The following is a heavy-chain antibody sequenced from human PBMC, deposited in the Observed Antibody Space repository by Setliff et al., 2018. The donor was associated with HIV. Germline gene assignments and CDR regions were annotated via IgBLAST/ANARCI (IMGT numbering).Heavy chain of an antibody. CDR2: ISSSGRT. V-gene: IGHV4-61*01. J-gene: IGHJ4*02. Sequence: KTSETLSLTCTVSGGSISSSSYYWSWIRQPPGKGLEWIGYISSSGRTSYNPSLKSRVTMSLDTSKNQYSLKVNSVTAADTAVYYCARETSSSWFDYWGQGSLVTVSS. CDR3: ARETSSSWFDY. CDR1: GGSISSSSYY. D-gene: IGHD6-13*01.